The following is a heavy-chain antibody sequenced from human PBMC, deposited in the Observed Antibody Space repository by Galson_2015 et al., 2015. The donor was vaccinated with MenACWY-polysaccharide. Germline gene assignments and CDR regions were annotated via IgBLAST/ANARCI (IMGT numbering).Heavy chain of an antibody. CDR3: ARCGGGSCSYGMDV. V-gene: IGHV3-13*01. Sequence: SLRLSCAASGFTFSSYDMHWVRQATGKGLEWVSAICTAGDTYYPGSVKGRFTISRENAKNSLYLQMNSLRAGDTAVYYCARCGGGSCSYGMDVWSQGTTVTVSS. J-gene: IGHJ6*02. D-gene: IGHD2-15*01. CDR2: ICTAGDT. CDR1: GFTFSSYD.